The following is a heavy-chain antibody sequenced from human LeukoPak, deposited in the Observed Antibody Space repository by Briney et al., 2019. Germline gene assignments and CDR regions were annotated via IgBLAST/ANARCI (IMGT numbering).Heavy chain of an antibody. J-gene: IGHJ4*02. CDR1: GFTFSSYS. CDR2: IKQDGSEK. Sequence: GGSLRLSCVGSGFTFSSYSMNWVRQAPGKGLEWVANIKQDGSEKFYVDSVKGRFTISRDNAKYSLYLQMNSLRAEDTAVYYCARDRWGYSYGGDWGQGTLVTVSS. D-gene: IGHD5-18*01. CDR3: ARDRWGYSYGGD. V-gene: IGHV3-7*01.